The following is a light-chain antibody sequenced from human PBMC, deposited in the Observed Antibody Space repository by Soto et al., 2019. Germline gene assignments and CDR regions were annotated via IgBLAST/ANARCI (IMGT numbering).Light chain of an antibody. Sequence: EIVMTQSPATLSVSPGERATLSCRASQSIGSNLAWYQQKPGQAPRLLIYDASTRATDIPARFSGSGSGAEFTLTISSLQSEDFALYYCQQYDSWPPLTFGQGTRLEIK. CDR3: QQYDSWPPLT. CDR2: DAS. J-gene: IGKJ5*01. V-gene: IGKV3-15*01. CDR1: QSIGSN.